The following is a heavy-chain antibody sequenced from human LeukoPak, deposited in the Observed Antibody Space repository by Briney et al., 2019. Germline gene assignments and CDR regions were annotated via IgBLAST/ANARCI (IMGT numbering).Heavy chain of an antibody. CDR3: ARDEGQQLGHDY. Sequence: ASVKVSCKASGYTFTGYYIHWVRQAPGQGLEWMGIINPSGGSTSYAQKFQGRVTMTRDTSTSTVYMELSSLRSEDTAVYYCARDEGQQLGHDYWGQRTLVTVSS. CDR1: GYTFTGYY. D-gene: IGHD6-13*01. CDR2: INPSGGST. J-gene: IGHJ4*02. V-gene: IGHV1-46*01.